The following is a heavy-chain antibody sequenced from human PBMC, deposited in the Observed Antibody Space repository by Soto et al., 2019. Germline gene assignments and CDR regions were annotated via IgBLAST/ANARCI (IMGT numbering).Heavy chain of an antibody. D-gene: IGHD3-10*01. CDR3: ARDVFRGVIRGMDV. Sequence: QVQLQESGPGLVKPSQTLSLTCTVSGGSISSGGYYWSWIRQHPGKGLEWIGYIYYSGSTYYNPSLKSRVTISVDTSKNQCSLKLSSVTAADTAVYYWARDVFRGVIRGMDVWGQGTTVTVSS. V-gene: IGHV4-31*03. J-gene: IGHJ6*02. CDR1: GGSISSGGYY. CDR2: IYYSGST.